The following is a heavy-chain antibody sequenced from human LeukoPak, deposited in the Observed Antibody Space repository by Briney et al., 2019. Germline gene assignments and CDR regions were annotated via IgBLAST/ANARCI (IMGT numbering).Heavy chain of an antibody. V-gene: IGHV3-30*04. CDR1: GFTFSSDA. D-gene: IGHD6-13*01. J-gene: IGHJ4*02. Sequence: GGSLRLSCAASGFTFSSDAMSWVRQAPGEGLDWVAVISFDETDKFYADSVKGRFTISRDNSKNTLYLLMNSLGTEDTAVYYCASARGGIAARVGDYWGQGTLVTVSS. CDR2: ISFDETDK. CDR3: ASARGGIAARVGDY.